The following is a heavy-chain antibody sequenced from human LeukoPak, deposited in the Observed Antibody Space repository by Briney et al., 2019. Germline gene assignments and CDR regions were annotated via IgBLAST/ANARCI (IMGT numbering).Heavy chain of an antibody. CDR2: MNIDGSEK. Sequence: GGSLRPSCAASGFTFSSYSMNWVRQAPGKRPEWVANMNIDGSEKYYADSVKGRFTISRDNARNSVYLQMNGLRVEDTAVYYCARDPVEWELLLDYWGQGTLVTVSS. CDR3: ARDPVEWELLLDY. J-gene: IGHJ4*02. V-gene: IGHV3-7*01. D-gene: IGHD1-26*01. CDR1: GFTFSSYS.